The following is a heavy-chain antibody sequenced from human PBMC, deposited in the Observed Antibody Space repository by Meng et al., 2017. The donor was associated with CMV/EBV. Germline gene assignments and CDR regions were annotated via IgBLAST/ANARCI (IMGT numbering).Heavy chain of an antibody. J-gene: IGHJ6*02. Sequence: GESPKISCAASGFTFSSYAMHWVRQAPGKGLEWVAVISYDGSNKYYADSVKGRFTISRDNSKNTLYLQMNSLRAEDTAVYYCARNIERYCGGDCPPTYYYYGMDVWGQGTTVTVSS. CDR2: ISYDGSNK. CDR3: ARNIERYCGGDCPPTYYYYGMDV. D-gene: IGHD2-21*01. CDR1: GFTFSSYA. V-gene: IGHV3-30*04.